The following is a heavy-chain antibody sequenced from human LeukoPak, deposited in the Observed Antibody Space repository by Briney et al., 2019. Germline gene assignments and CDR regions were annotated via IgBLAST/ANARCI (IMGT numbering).Heavy chain of an antibody. V-gene: IGHV4-4*02. CDR1: GGSVSSTNW. CDR3: ARSPMVRGLINRYYFDY. CDR2: VHLDGRT. J-gene: IGHJ4*02. Sequence: SETLSLTCAVSGGSVSSTNWWTWFRQPPGKGLEWIGEVHLDGRTNYNPSLTGRLTVSVDLYENHISLKLTSVTAADTAVYYCARSPMVRGLINRYYFDYWGQGTLVTVSS. D-gene: IGHD3-10*01.